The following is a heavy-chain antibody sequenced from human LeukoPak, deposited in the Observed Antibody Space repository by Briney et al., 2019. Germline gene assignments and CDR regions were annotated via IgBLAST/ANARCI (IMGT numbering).Heavy chain of an antibody. CDR3: AREGGFYRPLDY. CDR2: VYLDGRT. V-gene: IGHV4-4*02. CDR1: GGSVSSTNW. Sequence: ASETLSLTCGVSGGSVSSTNWWTWARQPPGKGLEWIGDVYLDGRTNYNPSLESRLTMSVDLSENHISLKLTSVTAADTAVYYCAREGGFYRPLDYSGQGTLVTVSS. D-gene: IGHD3-3*01. J-gene: IGHJ4*02.